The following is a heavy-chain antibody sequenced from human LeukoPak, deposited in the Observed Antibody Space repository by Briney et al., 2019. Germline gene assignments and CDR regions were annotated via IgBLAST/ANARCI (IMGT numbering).Heavy chain of an antibody. V-gene: IGHV3-74*01. J-gene: IGHJ4*02. CDR1: GFTFSSYW. CDR3: ARDGQTLYYYDSSGPYYFDY. D-gene: IGHD3-22*01. CDR2: INSDGSST. Sequence: GGSLRLSCAASGFTFSSYWMHWVRQAPGKGLVWVSRINSDGSSTSYADSVKGRFTISRDNAKNTLYLQMNSLRAEDTAVYYCARDGQTLYYYDSSGPYYFDYWGQGTLVTVSS.